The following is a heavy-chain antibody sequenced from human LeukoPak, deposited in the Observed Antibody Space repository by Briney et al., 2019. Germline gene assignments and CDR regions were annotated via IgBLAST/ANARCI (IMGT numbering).Heavy chain of an antibody. V-gene: IGHV1-8*01. CDR1: GYTFTNYD. J-gene: IGHJ4*02. CDR3: ARNYYGSGSFEN. D-gene: IGHD3-10*01. Sequence: ASVMVFCKASGYTFTNYDINWVRQATGRGLEWRGWMSPNSGDTGYAQNFQGRVTLTRDTSISTAYMELSSLKSEDTAVYYCARNYYGSGSFENWGQGTLVSVST. CDR2: MSPNSGDT.